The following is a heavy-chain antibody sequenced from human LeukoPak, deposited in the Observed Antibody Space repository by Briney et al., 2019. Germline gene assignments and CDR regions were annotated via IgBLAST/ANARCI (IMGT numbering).Heavy chain of an antibody. D-gene: IGHD3-10*01. CDR3: ARLSRWVRGVPD. J-gene: IGHJ4*02. Sequence: PSETLSLTCTVSGGSISSSSYYWGWIRQPPGKGLEWIGSIYYSGSTYYNPSLKSRVTISVDTSKNQFSLKLSSVTAADTAVYYCARLSRWVRGVPDWGQGTLVTVSS. V-gene: IGHV4-39*01. CDR1: GGSISSSSYY. CDR2: IYYSGST.